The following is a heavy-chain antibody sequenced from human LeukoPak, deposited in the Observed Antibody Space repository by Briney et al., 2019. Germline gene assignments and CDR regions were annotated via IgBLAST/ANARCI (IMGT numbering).Heavy chain of an antibody. D-gene: IGHD3-10*01. CDR2: INPNSGGT. Sequence: ASAKVSCKASGYTFTGYYMHWVRQAPGQGLEWMGWINPNSGGTNYAQKFQGRVAMTRDTSISTAYMELSRLRSDDTAVYYCARGESNFYYYYMDVWGKGTTVTISS. V-gene: IGHV1-2*02. J-gene: IGHJ6*03. CDR1: GYTFTGYY. CDR3: ARGESNFYYYYMDV.